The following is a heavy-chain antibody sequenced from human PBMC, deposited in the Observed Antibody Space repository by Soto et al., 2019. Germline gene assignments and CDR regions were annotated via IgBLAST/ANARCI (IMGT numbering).Heavy chain of an antibody. V-gene: IGHV4-4*07. CDR2: IYTSGST. CDR3: ARARLGYCTNGICPYYFDY. J-gene: IGHJ4*02. D-gene: IGHD2-8*01. CDR1: GGSISSYY. Sequence: SETLSLTCTVSGGSISSYYWTWIRQPAGKGLEWIGRIYTSGSTNYNPSLKSRVTMSVDTSKNQFSLKLSSVTAADTAVYYCARARLGYCTNGICPYYFDYWGQGTLVTVS.